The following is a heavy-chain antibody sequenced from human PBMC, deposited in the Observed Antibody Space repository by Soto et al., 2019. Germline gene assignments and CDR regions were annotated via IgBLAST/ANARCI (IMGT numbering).Heavy chain of an antibody. D-gene: IGHD1-1*01. J-gene: IGHJ6*02. CDR2: IYPDDSDT. Sequence: PGESLKIACSRSGYTFSSYWIAWVRQRPGKGLEWLGIIYPDDSDTRYSPSFQGQVTISADNPINTAYLQWSSLKASDTATYYCARQGSTAGMYFYGMAVWGQGTTVTVSS. CDR1: GYTFSSYW. V-gene: IGHV5-51*01. CDR3: ARQGSTAGMYFYGMAV.